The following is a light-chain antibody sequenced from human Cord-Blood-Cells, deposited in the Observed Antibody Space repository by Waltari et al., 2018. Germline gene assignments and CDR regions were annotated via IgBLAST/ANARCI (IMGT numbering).Light chain of an antibody. V-gene: IGKV1-39*01. J-gene: IGKJ2*01. CDR1: QSISSD. CDR3: QQSYSTPYT. Sequence: DMQMPQSPSSLSASVGDRVTITCRASQSISSDLNWYQQKPGKAPKLLIYAASSLQSGVPSRFSGSGSGTDFTLTISSLQPEDFATYYCQQSYSTPYTFGQGTKLEIK. CDR2: AAS.